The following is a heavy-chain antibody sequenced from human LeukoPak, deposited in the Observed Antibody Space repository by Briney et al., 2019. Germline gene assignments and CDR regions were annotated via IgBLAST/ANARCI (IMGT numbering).Heavy chain of an antibody. V-gene: IGHV3-11*06. CDR1: GFTFNDYY. D-gene: IGHD6-13*01. CDR2: ISSSGGHT. J-gene: IGHJ4*02. Sequence: GGSLRLSCAASGFTFNDYYMSWIRQAPGKGLEWVSFISSSGGHTNYADSVKGRFAISRDNAKNSLYLQMNSLRAEDTAVYYCARNPGPGTLDNWGQGTLVTVSS. CDR3: ARNPGPGTLDN.